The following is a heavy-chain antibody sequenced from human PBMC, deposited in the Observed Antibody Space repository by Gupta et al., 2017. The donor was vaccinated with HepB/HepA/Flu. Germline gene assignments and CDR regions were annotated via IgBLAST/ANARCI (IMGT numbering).Heavy chain of an antibody. D-gene: IGHD6-13*01. CDR2: ISTDGSNK. CDR3: AKGLATSDDYYYGVDV. V-gene: IGHV3-30*18. J-gene: IGHJ6*02. Sequence: QVQVVESGGGVVQPGRSLRLSCAASGFKFIMYGMHWVRQAPGKGLEWVAAISTDGSNKDYADSVKGRFTISRDNFKNTLYVQLNSLRVEDTAVYYCAKGLATSDDYYYGVDVWGQGTTVTVSS. CDR1: GFKFIMYG.